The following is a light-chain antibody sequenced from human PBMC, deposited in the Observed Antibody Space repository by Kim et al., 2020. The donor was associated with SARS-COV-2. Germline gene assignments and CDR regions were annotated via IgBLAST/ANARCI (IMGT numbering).Light chain of an antibody. V-gene: IGKV1-33*01. Sequence: SVGDRVTITCQASQDISNYLNWYQQKPGKAPKLLIYDASNLETGVPSRFSGSGSGTDFTFTISSLQPEDIATYYCQQYDNLLGWTFGQGTKVDIK. CDR1: QDISNY. CDR3: QQYDNLLGWT. CDR2: DAS. J-gene: IGKJ1*01.